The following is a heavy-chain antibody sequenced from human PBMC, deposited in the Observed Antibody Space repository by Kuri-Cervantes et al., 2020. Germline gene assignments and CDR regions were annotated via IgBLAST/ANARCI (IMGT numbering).Heavy chain of an antibody. CDR1: GFTFSSYG. V-gene: IGHV3-33*01. Sequence: GESLKISCAASGFTFSSYGMHWVRQAPGKGLEWVAVIWYDGSNKYYADSVKGRFTISRDNSKNTLYLQMNSLRAEDTAVYYCARESSVATADFDYWGQGTLVTVSS. CDR2: IWYDGSNK. D-gene: IGHD5-12*01. J-gene: IGHJ4*02. CDR3: ARESSVATADFDY.